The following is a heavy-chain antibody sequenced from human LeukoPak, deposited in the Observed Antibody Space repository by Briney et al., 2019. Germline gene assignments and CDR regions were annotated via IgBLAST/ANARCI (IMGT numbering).Heavy chain of an antibody. CDR1: GFTFSSYG. D-gene: IGHD4-11*01. CDR2: IRYDGSNK. J-gene: IGHJ3*02. CDR3: AKGMTTVTRDAFDI. Sequence: GGSLRLSCAASGFTFSSYGMHWVRQAPGKGLEWVAFIRYDGSNKYYADSVKGRFTISRDNSKNTLYLQMNSLRAEDTAVYYCAKGMTTVTRDAFDIWGQGTMVTVSS. V-gene: IGHV3-30*02.